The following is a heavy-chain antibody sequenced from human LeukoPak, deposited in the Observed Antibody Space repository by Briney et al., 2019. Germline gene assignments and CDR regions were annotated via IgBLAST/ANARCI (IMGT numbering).Heavy chain of an antibody. D-gene: IGHD1-26*01. J-gene: IGHJ4*02. CDR3: ARDSHSGNYPWD. CDR2: INSDGSST. V-gene: IGHV3-74*01. CDR1: GFTFSSYW. Sequence: GGSLRLSCAASGFTFSSYWLHWVRQAPGKGLVWVSRINSDGSSTTYADSVKGRFIISRDNAKNTLYLQMNSLRGEDTAVYYCARDSHSGNYPWDWGPGTQVTVSS.